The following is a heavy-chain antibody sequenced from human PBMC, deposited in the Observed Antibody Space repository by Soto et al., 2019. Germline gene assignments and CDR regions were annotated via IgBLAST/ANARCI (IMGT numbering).Heavy chain of an antibody. CDR2: ISAYNGNT. CDR1: GYTFTSYG. J-gene: IGHJ4*02. Sequence: QVQLVQSGAEVKKPGASVKVSCKASGYTFTSYGISWVRQAPGQGLEWMGWISAYNGNTNYAQKLQGKVTMTTDTSTSTAYMEMRSLRSDDTAVYFCARSPRRYSGSLQDGYWGQGTLVTVSS. CDR3: ARSPRRYSGSLQDGY. V-gene: IGHV1-18*01. D-gene: IGHD1-26*01.